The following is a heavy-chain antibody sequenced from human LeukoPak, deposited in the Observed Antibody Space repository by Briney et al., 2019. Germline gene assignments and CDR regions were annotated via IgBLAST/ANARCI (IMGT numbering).Heavy chain of an antibody. CDR3: VRDNNGDY. D-gene: IGHD1/OR15-1a*01. Sequence: GRSLRLSCAASGFTFSSYGMHWVRQAPGKGLEWVAVIPYDESNKYYADSVEGRFTISRDNSKNTLYLQMNSLRVEDTAVYYCVRDNNGDYWGQGTLVTVSS. J-gene: IGHJ4*02. CDR1: GFTFSSYG. CDR2: IPYDESNK. V-gene: IGHV3-30*03.